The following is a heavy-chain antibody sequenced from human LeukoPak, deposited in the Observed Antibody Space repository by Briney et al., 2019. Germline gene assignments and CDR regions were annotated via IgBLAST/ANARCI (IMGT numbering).Heavy chain of an antibody. V-gene: IGHV1-2*02. CDR2: INPSSGDT. D-gene: IGHD5-24*01. CDR3: ARNNRYDGYLYNWFDP. CDR1: GYSFNDYY. Sequence: GASVKVSCKASGYSFNDYYIYWVRQAPGQGLEWMGRINPSSGDTNYAQKFHGRVTMTRDTSISTAYMELSGLTSDDTAVYYGARNNRYDGYLYNWFDPWGQGTLVTVSS. J-gene: IGHJ5*02.